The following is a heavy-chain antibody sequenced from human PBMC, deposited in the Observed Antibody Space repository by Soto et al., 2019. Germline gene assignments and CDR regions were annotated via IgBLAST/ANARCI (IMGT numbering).Heavy chain of an antibody. J-gene: IGHJ1*01. D-gene: IGHD1-1*01. CDR2: IIPVFGTA. V-gene: IGHV1-69*13. CDR3: ARGWNDFPH. CDR1: GGTFSSYA. Sequence: GASVKVYCKASGGTFSSYAISWVRQAPGQGLECMGGIIPVFGTANYAQKFQGRVTINADESTSTVYMELSSLRSEDTAVYYCARGWNDFPHWGQGTLVTVSS.